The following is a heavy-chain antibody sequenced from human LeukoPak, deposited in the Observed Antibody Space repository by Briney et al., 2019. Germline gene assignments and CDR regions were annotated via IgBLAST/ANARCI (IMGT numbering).Heavy chain of an antibody. V-gene: IGHV3-23*01. CDR3: AKEEGSGSYYSEYFQH. Sequence: PGGSLRLSCAASGFTFSSYAMSWVRQAPGKGLEWVSAISGSGGSTYYADSVKGRFTISRDNSKNTLYLQMNSLRAEDTAVYYCAKEEGSGSYYSEYFQHWGQGTLVTVSS. CDR1: GFTFSSYA. D-gene: IGHD3-10*01. CDR2: ISGSGGST. J-gene: IGHJ1*01.